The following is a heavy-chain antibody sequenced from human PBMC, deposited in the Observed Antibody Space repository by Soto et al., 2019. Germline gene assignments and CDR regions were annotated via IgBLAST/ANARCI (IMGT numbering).Heavy chain of an antibody. V-gene: IGHV3-7*01. CDR1: GFTFSSYW. D-gene: IGHD3-22*01. CDR2: IKQDGSEK. J-gene: IGHJ4*02. CDR3: ARVTDYYESSGYFDY. Sequence: EVQLVESGGGLVQPGGSLRLSCAASGFTFSSYWMSWVRQAPRKGLEWVANIKQDGSEKYYVDSVKGRFTISRDNAKNSLNLQMNSLRAEDTAVYYCARVTDYYESSGYFDYWGQGTLVTVSS.